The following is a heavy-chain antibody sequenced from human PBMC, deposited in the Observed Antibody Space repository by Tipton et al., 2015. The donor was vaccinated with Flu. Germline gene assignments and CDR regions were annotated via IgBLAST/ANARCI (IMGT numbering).Heavy chain of an antibody. CDR1: GFTFSNYW. CDR2: IKLDGSEK. CDR3: VRPSRDGYDGDY. V-gene: IGHV3-7*01. Sequence: SLRLSCAASGFTFSNYWMSWVRQAPGKGLEWVANIKLDGSEKFYVDSVKGRFTISRENAKNSLYLQMNSLRAEDTAVYYCVRPSRDGYDGDYWGQGALVTVSS. J-gene: IGHJ4*02. D-gene: IGHD5-24*01.